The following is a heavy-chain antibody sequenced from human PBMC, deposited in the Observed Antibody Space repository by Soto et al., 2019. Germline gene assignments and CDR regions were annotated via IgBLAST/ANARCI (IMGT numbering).Heavy chain of an antibody. CDR3: AKGERSDGARDFDH. D-gene: IGHD2-15*01. V-gene: IGHV3-23*01. J-gene: IGHJ5*02. CDR1: GFTCNNYA. Sequence: DVQLLESGGDWAQPGGSLRLSCAASGFTCNNYAIAWVRQAPWKGLEWVSGITSSGAAYYAGSVKGRFTISRDNSKNTLYLELSSLRAEDTAVYYCAKGERSDGARDFDHWGQGTLGTVSS. CDR2: ITSSGAA.